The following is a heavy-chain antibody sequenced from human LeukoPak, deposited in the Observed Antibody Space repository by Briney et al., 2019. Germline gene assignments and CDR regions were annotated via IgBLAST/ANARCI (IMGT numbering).Heavy chain of an antibody. D-gene: IGHD3/OR15-3a*01. CDR3: ARDFSPAVDVWTGYSPGGYYYYMDV. CDR2: INTNTGKP. V-gene: IGHV7-4-1*02. Sequence: ASVKVCCKASGYTFTSYAMNWVRQAPGQGLEWMGWINTNTGKPTYAQCFTGRFVFSLDTSVSTAYLQISSLKAEDTAVYYCARDFSPAVDVWTGYSPGGYYYYMDVWGKGTTVTVSS. CDR1: GYTFTSYA. J-gene: IGHJ6*03.